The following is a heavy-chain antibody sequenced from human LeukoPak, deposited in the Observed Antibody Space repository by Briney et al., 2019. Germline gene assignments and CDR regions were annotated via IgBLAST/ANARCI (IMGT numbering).Heavy chain of an antibody. CDR1: GGTFSSYA. CDR2: IIPIFGTA. J-gene: IGHJ4*02. V-gene: IGHV1-69*05. CDR3: ARERYGGNSPPLDY. Sequence: ASVKVSCKASGGTFSSYAISWVRQAPGHGLEWMGGIIPIFGTANYAQKFQGRVTITTDESTSTAYMELSSLRSEDTAVYYCARERYGGNSPPLDYWGQGTLVTVSS. D-gene: IGHD4-23*01.